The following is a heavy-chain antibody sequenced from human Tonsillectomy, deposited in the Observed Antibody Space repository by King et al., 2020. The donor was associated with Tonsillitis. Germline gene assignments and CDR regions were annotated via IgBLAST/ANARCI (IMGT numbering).Heavy chain of an antibody. CDR2: IYYSGST. CDR1: GGSVSSGSYY. Sequence: QLQESGPGLVKPSETLSLTCTVSGGSVSSGSYYWSWIRQPPGKGLEWIGYIYYSGSTNYNPSLKSRVTISVDTYQNQFSLKLSSVTAADTAVYYCARVGVNLVVPAAMLKWFDTWGQGTLVTVSS. CDR3: ARVGVNLVVPAAMLKWFDT. V-gene: IGHV4-61*01. J-gene: IGHJ5*02. D-gene: IGHD2-2*01.